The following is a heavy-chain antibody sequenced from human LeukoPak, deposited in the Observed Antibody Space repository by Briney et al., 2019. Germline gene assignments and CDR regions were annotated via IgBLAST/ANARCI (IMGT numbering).Heavy chain of an antibody. CDR1: GFTFNNYN. V-gene: IGHV3-21*01. CDR2: ISSSSSYI. Sequence: GGSLRLSCAASGFTFNNYNINWVRQAPGKGLEWVSSISSSSSYIYYAGSVKGRFTISRDNAKNSLYLQMNSLRAEDTAVYYCAKDRLDCSSTSCDHGYWGQGTLVTVSS. CDR3: AKDRLDCSSTSCDHGY. J-gene: IGHJ4*02. D-gene: IGHD2-2*01.